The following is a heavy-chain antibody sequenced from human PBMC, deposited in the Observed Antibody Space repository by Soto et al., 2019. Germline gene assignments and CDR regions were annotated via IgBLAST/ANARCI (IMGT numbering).Heavy chain of an antibody. CDR2: ISSSNSAI. CDR3: ARDRWTSLDY. V-gene: IGHV3-48*01. D-gene: IGHD2-15*01. J-gene: IGHJ4*02. CDR1: GFTFSTYS. Sequence: GGSLRLSCAASGFTFSTYSMNWVRQAPGKGLEWVSYISSSNSAIYYADSVKGRFTIYRDNAKNSLDLQMNSLRAEDTAVYYCARDRWTSLDYWGQGTLVTVSS.